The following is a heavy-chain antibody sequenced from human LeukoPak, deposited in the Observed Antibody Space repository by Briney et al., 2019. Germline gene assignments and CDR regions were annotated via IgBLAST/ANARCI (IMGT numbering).Heavy chain of an antibody. CDR1: GFTFSSYW. CDR3: ARGSRDYYYYGMDV. V-gene: IGHV3-74*01. CDR2: INSDGSST. Sequence: PGGSLRLSCAASGFTFSSYWMHWVRQAPGKGLVWVSRINSDGSSTSYADSVKGRFTISRDNAKNTLYLQMNSLRAEDTAVYYCARGSRDYYYYGMDVWGQGTTVTVSS. J-gene: IGHJ6*02.